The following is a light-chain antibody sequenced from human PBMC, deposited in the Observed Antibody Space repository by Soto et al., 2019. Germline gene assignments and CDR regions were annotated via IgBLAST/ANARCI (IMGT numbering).Light chain of an antibody. J-gene: IGKJ2*01. CDR2: GAS. CDR1: QSVSSSY. V-gene: IGKV3-20*01. Sequence: EIVLTQSPGTLSLSPGDRATLSCRASQSVSSSYLAWYQQKPGQAPSLLIYGASNRATGIPDRFSGGGSGTGFTLTISRLEPEDFAVSYCQPYGKSAMFTFGQGTKLEIK. CDR3: QPYGKSAMFT.